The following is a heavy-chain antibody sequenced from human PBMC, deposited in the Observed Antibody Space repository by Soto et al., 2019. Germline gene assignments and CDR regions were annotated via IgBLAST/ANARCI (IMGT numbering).Heavy chain of an antibody. CDR1: GFSLSTSGVG. J-gene: IGHJ4*02. D-gene: IGHD2-8*01. Sequence: QITLKESGPTLVKPTQTLTLTCTFSGFSLSTSGVGVGWIRQPPGKALEWLALIYWNDDKRYSPSLKSRLTITNDTSKNQVVLTMTNMDPVDTATYYCSDRRAGLNAVWGRGTLVTVSS. CDR2: IYWNDDK. CDR3: SDRRAGLNAV. V-gene: IGHV2-5*01.